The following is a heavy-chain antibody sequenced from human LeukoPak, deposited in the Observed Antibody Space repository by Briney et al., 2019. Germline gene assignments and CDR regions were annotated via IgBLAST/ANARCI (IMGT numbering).Heavy chain of an antibody. J-gene: IGHJ4*02. CDR1: GYSISSGYY. CDR2: IHHSGST. Sequence: SETLSLTCTVSGYSISSGYYWGWIRQPPGKGLEWIGSIHHSGSTSYNPSLKSRVTISVDTSKNQFSLQLSSVTATDTAVYYCARVGAWIQPGYFDYWGQGTLVTVSS. D-gene: IGHD5-18*01. CDR3: ARVGAWIQPGYFDY. V-gene: IGHV4-38-2*02.